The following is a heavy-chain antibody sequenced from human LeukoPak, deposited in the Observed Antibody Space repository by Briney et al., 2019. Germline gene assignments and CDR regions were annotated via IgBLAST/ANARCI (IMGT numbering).Heavy chain of an antibody. CDR2: ISAYNGNT. D-gene: IGHD2-2*01. Sequence: GASVKVSCKASGYTFTSYGISWVRQAPGQGLEWMGLISAYNGNTNYAQKLQGRVTMTTDTSTSTAYMELRSLRSDDTAVYYCARDYCSSTSCYRRWFDPWGQGTLVTVSS. CDR3: ARDYCSSTSCYRRWFDP. V-gene: IGHV1-18*01. J-gene: IGHJ5*02. CDR1: GYTFTSYG.